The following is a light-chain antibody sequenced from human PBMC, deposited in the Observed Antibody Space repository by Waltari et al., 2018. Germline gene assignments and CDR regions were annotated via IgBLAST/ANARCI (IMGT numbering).Light chain of an antibody. CDR1: SSDVGGYNY. CDR3: SSYTSSSIPVV. V-gene: IGLV2-14*03. CDR2: DVS. Sequence: QSALTQPASVSGSPGQSITISCTGTSSDVGGYNYVPCYQQHPGKTPKLMIYDVSNRPAVFPIRFSGSNSGNTASLTISGLQAEDEADYYCSSYTSSSIPVVVGGGTKLTVL. J-gene: IGLJ2*01.